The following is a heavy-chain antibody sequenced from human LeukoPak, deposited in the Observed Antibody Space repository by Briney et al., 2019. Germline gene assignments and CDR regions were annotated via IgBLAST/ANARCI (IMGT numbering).Heavy chain of an antibody. D-gene: IGHD6-13*01. CDR3: ARRSAYSSSPDAFDI. V-gene: IGHV1-69*05. CDR2: IIPIFGTA. Sequence: ASVKVSCKASGGTFSSYAISWVRQAPGQGLEWMGGIIPIFGTANYAQKFQGRVTITTDESTSTAYMELSSLRSEDTAVYYCARRSAYSSSPDAFDIWGQGTMVTVS. CDR1: GGTFSSYA. J-gene: IGHJ3*02.